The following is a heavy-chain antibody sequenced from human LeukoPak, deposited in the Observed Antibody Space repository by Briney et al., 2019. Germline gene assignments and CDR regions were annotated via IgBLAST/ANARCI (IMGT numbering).Heavy chain of an antibody. J-gene: IGHJ4*02. Sequence: GGSLRLSCAASGFTLSDYYMSWIRQAPGKGLEWVSYISSSGSTIYYADSVKGRFTISRDNAKNSLYLQMNSLRAEDTAVYYCARGSVYALYDSSGYYPYWGQGTLVTVSS. CDR1: GFTLSDYY. V-gene: IGHV3-11*01. CDR3: ARGSVYALYDSSGYYPY. D-gene: IGHD3-22*01. CDR2: ISSSGSTI.